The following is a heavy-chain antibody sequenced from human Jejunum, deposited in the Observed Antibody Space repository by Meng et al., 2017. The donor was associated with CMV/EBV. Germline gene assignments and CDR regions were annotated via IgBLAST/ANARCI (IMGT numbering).Heavy chain of an antibody. V-gene: IGHV3-48*04. Sequence: SCAASGFTFSSYSMNWVRQAPGKGLEWVSSITSSSGTIYYADSVKGRFTIFRDNAKNSLHLQMNSLRADDTAVYYCARDLQLSTWGQGTRVTVSS. CDR3: ARDLQLST. D-gene: IGHD5-18*01. CDR1: GFTFSSYS. CDR2: ITSSSGTI. J-gene: IGHJ5*02.